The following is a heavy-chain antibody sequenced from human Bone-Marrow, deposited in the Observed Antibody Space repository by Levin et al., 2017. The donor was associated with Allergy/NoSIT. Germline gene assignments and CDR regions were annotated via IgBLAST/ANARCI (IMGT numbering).Heavy chain of an antibody. CDR2: ISYDGSNK. J-gene: IGHJ4*02. V-gene: IGHV3-30*18. CDR1: GFGFSNYG. D-gene: IGHD6-13*01. CDR3: AKGGESSSSWYRSAGVDK. Sequence: PGGSLRLSCAASGFGFSNYGMHWVRQAPGKGLEWVALISYDGSNKYYADSVRGRFTISRDNSERTVFLQMNSLRAEDTAVYYCAKGGESSSSWYRSAGVDKWGKGTLVTVSS.